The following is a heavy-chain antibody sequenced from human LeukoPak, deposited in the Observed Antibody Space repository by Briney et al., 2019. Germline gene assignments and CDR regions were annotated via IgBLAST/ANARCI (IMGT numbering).Heavy chain of an antibody. V-gene: IGHV4-59*01. CDR3: ARARNVNAFYAFDI. CDR2: LSKSGNT. Sequence: SGTLSLTCTAYGGSISYSYCSWIRLPPGKGLEWIGYLSKSGNTNYSPSLKSRVTIFGDTSKNQFFLKLSSVTAADTAVYYCARARNVNAFYAFDIWGQGTLVTVSS. CDR1: GGSISYSY. J-gene: IGHJ3*02.